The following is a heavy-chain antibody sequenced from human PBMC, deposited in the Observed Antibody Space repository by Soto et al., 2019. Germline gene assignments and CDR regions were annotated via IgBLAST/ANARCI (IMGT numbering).Heavy chain of an antibody. CDR1: GFSLSNARMG. J-gene: IGHJ4*02. V-gene: IGHV2-26*01. Sequence: QVTLKESGPVLVKPTETLTLTCTVSGFSLSNARMGVSRSRQPPGKALEWLAHISSNDAKSYSTSLKSRLTISLDNSKSQVVLTMTDMDPVDTATYYCARTDFWSGYFDYWGQGTLVTVSS. CDR2: ISSNDAK. D-gene: IGHD3-3*01. CDR3: ARTDFWSGYFDY.